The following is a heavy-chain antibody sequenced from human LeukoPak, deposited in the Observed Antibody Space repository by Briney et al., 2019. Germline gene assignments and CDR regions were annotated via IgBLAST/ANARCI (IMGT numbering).Heavy chain of an antibody. D-gene: IGHD3-10*01. Sequence: GGSLRLSCAASGFTFSSYEMNWVRQAPGKGLEWVSYISSSGMTKYYADSVKGRFTISRDNAKNSLYLQMNSLSAEDTAVYYCARPVRRVNGYWFDLWGQGTLVTVSS. V-gene: IGHV3-48*03. CDR1: GFTFSSYE. CDR2: ISSSGMTK. J-gene: IGHJ5*02. CDR3: ARPVRRVNGYWFDL.